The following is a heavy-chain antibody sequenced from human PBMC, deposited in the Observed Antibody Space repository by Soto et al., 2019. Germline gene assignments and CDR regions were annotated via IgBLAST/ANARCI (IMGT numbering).Heavy chain of an antibody. CDR3: ARDRRGYCSGGSCYETGY. J-gene: IGHJ4*02. D-gene: IGHD2-15*01. CDR2: ISYDGSNK. Sequence: QVQLVESGGGVVQPGRSLRLSCAASGFTFSSYAMHWVRQAPGKGLEWVAVISYDGSNKYYADSVKGRFTISRDNSKNPLYLQMNSLRAEDTAVYYCARDRRGYCSGGSCYETGYWGQGTLVTVSS. V-gene: IGHV3-30-3*01. CDR1: GFTFSSYA.